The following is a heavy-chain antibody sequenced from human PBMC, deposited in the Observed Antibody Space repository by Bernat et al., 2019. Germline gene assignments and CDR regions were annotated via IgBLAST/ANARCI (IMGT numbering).Heavy chain of an antibody. Sequence: VQLVESGGGVVQPGRSLRLSCAASGFTFNNYAMTWVRQAPGKGLDWVSVIGPNGGDIEYADAVKGRFSISRDNSKNTLYLQMNNLRAEDTAVYYCARQKPYGSGSYYNPVIDYWGQVTLFTVSS. V-gene: IGHV3-23*04. CDR2: IGPNGGDI. CDR1: GFTFNNYA. J-gene: IGHJ4*02. CDR3: ARQKPYGSGSYYNPVIDY. D-gene: IGHD3-10*01.